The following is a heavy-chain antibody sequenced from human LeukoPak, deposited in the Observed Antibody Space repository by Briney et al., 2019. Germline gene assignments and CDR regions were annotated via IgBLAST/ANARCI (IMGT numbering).Heavy chain of an antibody. V-gene: IGHV3-7*01. J-gene: IGHJ4*02. Sequence: GGSLRLSCAASGFNSGNYWMSWVRPAPGQRLEWLANIKQDGIETYYLDSVKGRFTISRDSARNSVYLQMNSLRAEDTAVYYCARDFSPSNFDYWGQGTLVTVSS. CDR3: ARDFSPSNFDY. CDR1: GFNSGNYW. CDR2: IKQDGIET. D-gene: IGHD2/OR15-2a*01.